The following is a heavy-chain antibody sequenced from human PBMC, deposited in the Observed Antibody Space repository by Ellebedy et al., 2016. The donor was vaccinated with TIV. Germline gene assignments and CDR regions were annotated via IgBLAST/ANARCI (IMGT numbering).Heavy chain of an antibody. Sequence: MPSETLSLTCTVSGASITSGDYRWTWIRHQPGKGLEWIRYNSYSGSRNQNPPLKSRVIISLDTSKNQFSLNLSSVTAADTAVYYCARVFGLPGSFGWFDPWGQGRLVTVSS. D-gene: IGHD1-20*01. CDR3: ARVFGLPGSFGWFDP. CDR2: NSYSGSR. J-gene: IGHJ5*02. V-gene: IGHV4-31*03. CDR1: GASITSGDYR.